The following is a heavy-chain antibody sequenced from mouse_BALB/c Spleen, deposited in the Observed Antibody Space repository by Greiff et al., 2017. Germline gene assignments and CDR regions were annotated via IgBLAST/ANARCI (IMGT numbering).Heavy chain of an antibody. J-gene: IGHJ4*01. CDR2: IWGDGST. V-gene: IGHV2-6-7*01. CDR3: ARGDYRYDGYAMDY. Sequence: VKVVESGPGLVAPSQSLSITCTVSGFSLTGYGVNWVRQPPGKGLEWLGMIWGDGSTDYNSALKSRLSISKDNSKSQVFLKMNSLQTDDTARYYCARGDYRYDGYAMDYWGQGTSVTVSS. D-gene: IGHD2-14*01. CDR1: GFSLTGYG.